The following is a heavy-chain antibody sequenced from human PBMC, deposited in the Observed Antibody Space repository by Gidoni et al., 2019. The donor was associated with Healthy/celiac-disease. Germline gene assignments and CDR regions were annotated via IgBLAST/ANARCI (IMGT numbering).Heavy chain of an antibody. V-gene: IGHV3-15*01. J-gene: IGHJ3*02. CDR3: TTSIYGDYVAVVTEGDAFDI. D-gene: IGHD4-17*01. Sequence: EVQLVDSGGGLVQPGGSLKLSCSAARFPFRAAPLRCVRQAPRKGLGWVGRIKSKTDGGTTDYAAPVKGRFTISRDDSKNTLYLQMNSLKTEDTAVYYCTTSIYGDYVAVVTEGDAFDIWGQGTMVTVSS. CDR2: IKSKTDGGTT. CDR1: RFPFRAAP.